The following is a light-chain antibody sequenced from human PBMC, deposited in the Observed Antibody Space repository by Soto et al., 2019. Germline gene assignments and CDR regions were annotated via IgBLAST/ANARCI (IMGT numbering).Light chain of an antibody. CDR2: DAS. Sequence: DIPMTQSPSSLSASVGDRVTITCQASQDINRYLNWYQHKAGIAPKLLIYDASHLETGVPSRFSGSGSGTDFTFTINSLQPEDIATYYCQQYDNLPLTFGGGTKVEIK. CDR3: QQYDNLPLT. V-gene: IGKV1-33*01. CDR1: QDINRY. J-gene: IGKJ4*01.